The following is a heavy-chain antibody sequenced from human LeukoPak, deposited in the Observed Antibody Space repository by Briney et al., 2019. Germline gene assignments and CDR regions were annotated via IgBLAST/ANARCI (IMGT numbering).Heavy chain of an antibody. Sequence: PSETLSLTCTVSGGSISSSYWRWIRQPAGKGLEYIGRVCACGSTNYNPSLKSRVTMSVDTSKNQFSLKLSSVTAADTAVYYCAREPYSSDYWGQGTLVTVSS. V-gene: IGHV4-4*07. D-gene: IGHD6-13*01. CDR3: AREPYSSDY. J-gene: IGHJ4*02. CDR1: GGSISSSY. CDR2: VCACGST.